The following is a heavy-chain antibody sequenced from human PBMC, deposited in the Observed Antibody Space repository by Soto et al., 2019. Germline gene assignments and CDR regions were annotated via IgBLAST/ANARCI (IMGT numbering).Heavy chain of an antibody. CDR3: AKDRAAVAPRVRFDP. V-gene: IGHV3-23*01. CDR2: ITGSGDNT. Sequence: SGFSLWSYHIRRVRQAPGKGLEWVSSITGSGDNTYYADSVKGRFTISRDNSKNTLFLQMNSLRAEDTAVYYCAKDRAAVAPRVRFDPWGKGTLVTVSS. D-gene: IGHD6-19*01. CDR1: GFSLWSYH. J-gene: IGHJ5*02.